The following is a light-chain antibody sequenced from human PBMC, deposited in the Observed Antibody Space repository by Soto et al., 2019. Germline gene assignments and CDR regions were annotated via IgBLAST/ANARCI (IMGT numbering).Light chain of an antibody. V-gene: IGKV3-20*01. CDR3: HQYGGSPST. CDR1: QSVSTNY. CDR2: GAS. Sequence: PGARATLSCRASQSVSTNYLAWYQQKPGQAPRLLIYGASSRAAGIPDRFSGSGSGTDFTLTISRLDPEDFAVYYCHQYGGSPSTFGQGTKVEIK. J-gene: IGKJ1*01.